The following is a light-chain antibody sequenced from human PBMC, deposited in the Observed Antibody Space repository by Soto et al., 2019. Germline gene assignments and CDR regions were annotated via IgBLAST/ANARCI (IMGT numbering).Light chain of an antibody. CDR1: SGYVGTYSL. J-gene: IGLJ1*01. Sequence: QSVLAQPASVSGCPGQSITISCTGASGYVGTYSLVSWYQQHPGKAPKVVIYEGHKRPSGVPDRFSGSTSVNTASLTISGLQTDDEDDYYCCLYVGATTYVFGTGTKLTVL. V-gene: IGLV2-23*01. CDR2: EGH. CDR3: CLYVGATTYV.